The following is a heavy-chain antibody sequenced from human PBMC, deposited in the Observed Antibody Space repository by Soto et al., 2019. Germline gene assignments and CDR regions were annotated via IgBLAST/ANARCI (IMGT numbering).Heavy chain of an antibody. J-gene: IGHJ6*02. CDR1: GFAFNTHW. CDR3: ARAEHSTSSYYYYSGLDV. Sequence: EVQLVESGGGLVQPGGSLRLSCTTSGFAFNTHWMSWVRQAPGKGLEWVANINQDESAKYYVDSVEGRFTVSRDNAKTSVSLQMNSLRAEDTAVYYCARAEHSTSSYYYYSGLDVWGQGTTVIVSS. D-gene: IGHD2-2*01. CDR2: INQDESAK. V-gene: IGHV3-7*05.